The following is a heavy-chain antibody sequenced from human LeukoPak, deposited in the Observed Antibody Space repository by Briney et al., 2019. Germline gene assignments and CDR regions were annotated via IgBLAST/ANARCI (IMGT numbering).Heavy chain of an antibody. CDR2: IKSKTDGGTT. J-gene: IGHJ4*02. CDR1: GFTFSNAW. V-gene: IGHV3-15*01. D-gene: IGHD5-12*01. Sequence: PGGSLRLSCAASGFTFSNAWMSWVRQAPGKGLEWVGRIKSKTDGGTTDYAAPVKGRFTISRDDSKNTLYLQMNSLKTEDTAVYYCTTAPYSGYDGSVDYWGQGTLVTVSS. CDR3: TTAPYSGYDGSVDY.